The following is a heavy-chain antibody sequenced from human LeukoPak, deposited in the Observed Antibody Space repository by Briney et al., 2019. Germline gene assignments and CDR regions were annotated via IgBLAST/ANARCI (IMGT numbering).Heavy chain of an antibody. D-gene: IGHD3-22*01. CDR2: IYTSGST. V-gene: IGHV4-59*10. CDR1: GGSFSGYY. Sequence: SETLSLTSAVYGGSFSGYYWSWIRQPAGRGLEWIGRIYTSGSTNYNPSLKSRVTISVDTSKNQFSLKLSSVTAADTAVYYCARRLYDSSGYYYEGGAFDIWGQGTMVTVSS. J-gene: IGHJ3*02. CDR3: ARRLYDSSGYYYEGGAFDI.